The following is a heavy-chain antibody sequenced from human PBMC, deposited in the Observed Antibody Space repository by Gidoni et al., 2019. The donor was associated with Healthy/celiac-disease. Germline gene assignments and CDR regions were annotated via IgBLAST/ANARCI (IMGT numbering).Heavy chain of an antibody. D-gene: IGHD1-26*01. Sequence: EVQLVESGGGFVQPGGSRRLCCAGCGFTFSSCAMSWVRQAPGKGLECFSAISGSGGSTYYADSVKGRFTISRDNSKNTLYLQMNSLRAEDTAVYYCAKVGRMGGSFDYWGQGTLVTVSS. J-gene: IGHJ4*02. V-gene: IGHV3-23*04. CDR1: GFTFSSCA. CDR3: AKVGRMGGSFDY. CDR2: ISGSGGST.